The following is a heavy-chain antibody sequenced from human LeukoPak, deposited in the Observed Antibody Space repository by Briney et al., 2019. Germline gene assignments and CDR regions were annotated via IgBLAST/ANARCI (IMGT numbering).Heavy chain of an antibody. J-gene: IGHJ6*03. CDR2: INPNSGGT. Sequence: ASVKVSCKASGYTFNSSYMHWVRQAPGQGLEWMGWINPNSGGTNYAQKFQGRVTMTRDTSISTAYMELSRLRSDDTAVYYCARVASGGWVYYYYMDVWGKGTTVTVSS. CDR3: ARVASGGWVYYYYMDV. CDR1: GYTFNSSY. D-gene: IGHD1-14*01. V-gene: IGHV1-2*02.